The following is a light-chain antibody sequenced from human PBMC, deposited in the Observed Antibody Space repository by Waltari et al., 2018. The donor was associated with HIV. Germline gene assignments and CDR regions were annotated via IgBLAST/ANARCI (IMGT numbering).Light chain of an antibody. CDR2: DAS. CDR1: QSVSSY. Sequence: EIVLTQSPATLSLSPGERATLSCRASQSVSSYLAWYQQKPGRAPRLLIYDASNRATGIPARFSGSGSGTDFTLNISSLEPEDFAVYYCQQRSTLARTFGQGTKVEIK. CDR3: QQRSTLART. V-gene: IGKV3-11*01. J-gene: IGKJ1*01.